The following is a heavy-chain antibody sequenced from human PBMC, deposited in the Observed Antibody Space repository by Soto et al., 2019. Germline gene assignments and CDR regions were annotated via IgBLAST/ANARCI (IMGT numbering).Heavy chain of an antibody. Sequence: SVKVSCKASGFTFTSSAVQWVRQARGQRLEWIGWIVVGSGNTNYAQKFQERVTITRDMSTSTAYMELSSLRSEDTAVYYCAADGLHIVGATLIFDFWGQGTLVTVSS. CDR2: IVVGSGNT. CDR1: GFTFTSSA. CDR3: AADGLHIVGATLIFDF. V-gene: IGHV1-58*01. D-gene: IGHD1-26*01. J-gene: IGHJ4*02.